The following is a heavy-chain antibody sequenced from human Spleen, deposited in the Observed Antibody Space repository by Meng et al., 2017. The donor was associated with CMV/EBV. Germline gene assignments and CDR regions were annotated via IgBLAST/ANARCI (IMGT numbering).Heavy chain of an antibody. J-gene: IGHJ3*02. CDR1: GFAFSSYV. CDR3: TRVSIGWNAFDI. Sequence: CAASGFAFSSYVMSWVRQAPGKGLEWVSVISGSSSSTYYADSVKGRFTISRDNSKNTLYLQMNSLRAEDTAVYYCTRVSIGWNAFDIWGQGTMVTVSS. CDR2: ISGSSSST. V-gene: IGHV3-23*01. D-gene: IGHD3-3*02.